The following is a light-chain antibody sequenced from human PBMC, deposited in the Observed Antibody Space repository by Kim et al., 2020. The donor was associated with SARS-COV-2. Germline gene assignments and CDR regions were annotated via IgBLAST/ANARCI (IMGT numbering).Light chain of an antibody. CDR3: QSYDGSNSWV. V-gene: IGLV6-57*03. J-gene: IGLJ3*02. CDR1: SGSIAGHY. Sequence: KPVIISCPRGSGSIAGHYVHWYQQRPGSAPTTVIYKDDQRPSGVPDRFSGSIDTSSNSAPLTISGLKTEDEADYYCQSYDGSNSWVFGGGTQLTVL. CDR2: KDD.